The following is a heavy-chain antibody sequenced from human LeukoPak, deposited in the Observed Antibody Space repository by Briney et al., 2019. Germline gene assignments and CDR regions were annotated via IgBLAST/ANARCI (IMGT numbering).Heavy chain of an antibody. Sequence: PGGSLRLSCAASGFTFSSYGMHWVRQAPGKGLEWVAVISYDGSNKYYADSVKGRFTISRDNAKNSLYLQMNSLRAEDTAVYYCARDLAVVVVSPIGVKFDYWGQGTLVTVSS. CDR2: ISYDGSNK. CDR1: GFTFSSYG. V-gene: IGHV3-30*03. J-gene: IGHJ4*02. CDR3: ARDLAVVVVSPIGVKFDY. D-gene: IGHD2-15*01.